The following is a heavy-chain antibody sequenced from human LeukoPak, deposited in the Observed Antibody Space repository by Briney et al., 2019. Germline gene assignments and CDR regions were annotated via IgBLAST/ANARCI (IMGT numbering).Heavy chain of an antibody. Sequence: SETLSLTCTVSGGSISSSSYHWGWIRQPPGKGLEWIGTMYYSGDTYYNPSLKSRVTISVDTSKNQFSLKLSSVTAADTAVYYCARQDSGYYYVLWGQGTLVTVSS. CDR2: MYYSGDT. V-gene: IGHV4-39*01. CDR1: GGSISSSSYH. CDR3: ARQDSGYYYVL. D-gene: IGHD3-22*01. J-gene: IGHJ4*02.